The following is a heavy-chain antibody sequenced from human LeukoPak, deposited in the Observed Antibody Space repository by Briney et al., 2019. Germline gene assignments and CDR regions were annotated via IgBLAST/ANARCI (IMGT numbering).Heavy chain of an antibody. CDR2: IYHSGST. D-gene: IGHD4-11*01. Sequence: SETLSLTCTVSGVSISSGGYSWSWLRQPPGKGREWIGYIYHSGSTYYNPSLKSRVTISVDRSKNQFSLKLSSVTAADTAVYYCARAGLPPGKEFDPWGQGTLVTVSS. CDR1: GVSISSGGYS. J-gene: IGHJ5*02. CDR3: ARAGLPPGKEFDP. V-gene: IGHV4-30-2*01.